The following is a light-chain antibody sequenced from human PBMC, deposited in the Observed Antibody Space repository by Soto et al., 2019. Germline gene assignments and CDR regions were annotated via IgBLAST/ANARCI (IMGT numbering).Light chain of an antibody. Sequence: EIVMTQSPATLSVSPGERATLPCRASQSVSSNLAWYQQKPGQAPRLLIYGASTRATGIPARFSGSGSGTEFTLTISSLQSEDFAVYYCQQYGNLWTFGQGTKVDIK. CDR3: QQYGNLWT. CDR1: QSVSSN. CDR2: GAS. V-gene: IGKV3-15*01. J-gene: IGKJ1*01.